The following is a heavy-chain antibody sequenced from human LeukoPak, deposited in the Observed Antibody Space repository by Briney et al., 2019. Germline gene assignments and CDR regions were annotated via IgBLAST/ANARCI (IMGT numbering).Heavy chain of an antibody. CDR2: INPSGGST. V-gene: IGHV1-46*01. Sequence: ASVKVSCKASGYTFTSYYMHWVRQAPGQGLEWMGIINPSGGSTSYAQKFQGRVTMTRHTSTSTVYMELSRLRSDDTAVYYCFLTVVVPAATIIFDYWGQGTLVTVSS. CDR1: GYTFTSYY. J-gene: IGHJ4*02. CDR3: FLTVVVPAATIIFDY. D-gene: IGHD2-2*01.